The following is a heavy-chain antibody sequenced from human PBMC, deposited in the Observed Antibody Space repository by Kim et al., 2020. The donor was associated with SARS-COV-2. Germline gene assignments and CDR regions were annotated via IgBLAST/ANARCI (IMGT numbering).Heavy chain of an antibody. V-gene: IGHV3-30*04. CDR3: ARDANRGYSYGWTYYYYGMDV. CDR1: GFTFSSYA. D-gene: IGHD5-18*01. CDR2: ISYDGSNK. Sequence: GGSLRLSCAASGFTFSSYAMHCVRQAPGKGLEWVAVISYDGSNKNYADSVKGRFTISRDNSKNTLYPQMNSLRAEDTAVYYCARDANRGYSYGWTYYYYGMDVWGQGTTVTVSS. J-gene: IGHJ6*02.